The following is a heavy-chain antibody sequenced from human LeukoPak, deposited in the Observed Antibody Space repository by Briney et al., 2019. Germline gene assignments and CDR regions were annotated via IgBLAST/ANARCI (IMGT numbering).Heavy chain of an antibody. CDR3: ARDLELYGDYVEC. CDR1: GFTVSRNY. CDR2: IYSGGNT. V-gene: IGHV3-66*01. D-gene: IGHD4-17*01. J-gene: IGHJ4*02. Sequence: GGSLRLSCAASGFTVSRNYMSWVRQAPGKGLECVSVIYSGGNTYYTDSVKGRFTISRDNSKNTLYLQMNSLRAEDTAVYYCARDLELYGDYVECWGQGTLVTVSS.